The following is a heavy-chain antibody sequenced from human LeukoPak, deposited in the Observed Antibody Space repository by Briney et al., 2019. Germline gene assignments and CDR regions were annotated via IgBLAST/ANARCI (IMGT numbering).Heavy chain of an antibody. CDR3: ARDRSSSWYGWFDP. V-gene: IGHV3-21*01. Sequence: GGSLRLSCAASGFTFSSYNTNWVRQAPGKGLEWVSSISSSSSYIYYADSVKGRFTISRDNAKNSLYLQMNSLRAEDTAVYYCARDRSSSWYGWFDPWGQGTLVTVSS. D-gene: IGHD6-13*01. J-gene: IGHJ5*02. CDR2: ISSSSSYI. CDR1: GFTFSSYN.